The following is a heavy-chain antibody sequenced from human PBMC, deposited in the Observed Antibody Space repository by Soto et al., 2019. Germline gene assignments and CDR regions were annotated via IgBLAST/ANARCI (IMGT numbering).Heavy chain of an antibody. D-gene: IGHD6-19*01. J-gene: IGHJ4*02. CDR1: GFSLSSTRMA. Sequence: HITLKESGPPLVKPTQTLTLTCTFSGFSLSSTRMAVGWIRQPPGKALEWLALIYWDDDKRYSPFLKSRLTITKDTSKNQVVLTMSNMDPVDTARYYCAHIVVAGLGYYFDYWGQGTLVTVSS. V-gene: IGHV2-5*02. CDR3: AHIVVAGLGYYFDY. CDR2: IYWDDDK.